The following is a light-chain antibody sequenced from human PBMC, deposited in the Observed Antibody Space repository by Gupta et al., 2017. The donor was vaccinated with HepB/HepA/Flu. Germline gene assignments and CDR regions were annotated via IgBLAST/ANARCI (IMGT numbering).Light chain of an antibody. J-gene: IGKJ5*01. CDR2: DAS. Sequence: EIVLTQSPATLSLSPRERATLSCRASQSVSSYLAWYQQKPGQAPRLLIYDASNRATGITARFSGSGSGTDFTLTISSLEPEDFAVYYCQQRSNWSITFGQGTRLEIK. CDR1: QSVSSY. CDR3: QQRSNWSIT. V-gene: IGKV3-11*01.